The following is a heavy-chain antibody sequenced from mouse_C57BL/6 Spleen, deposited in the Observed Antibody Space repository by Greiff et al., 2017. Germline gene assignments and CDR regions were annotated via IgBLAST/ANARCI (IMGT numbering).Heavy chain of an antibody. Sequence: QVQLQQPGTELVKPGASVKLSCKASGYTFTSYWMHWVKQRPGQGHEWIGNINPSNGGTNYNEKFKSKATLTVDKSSSTAYMQLSSLTSEDSAVYYCARPDDGYPHYYAMDYWGQGTSVTVSS. CDR1: GYTFTSYW. D-gene: IGHD2-3*01. J-gene: IGHJ4*01. CDR2: INPSNGGT. CDR3: ARPDDGYPHYYAMDY. V-gene: IGHV1-53*01.